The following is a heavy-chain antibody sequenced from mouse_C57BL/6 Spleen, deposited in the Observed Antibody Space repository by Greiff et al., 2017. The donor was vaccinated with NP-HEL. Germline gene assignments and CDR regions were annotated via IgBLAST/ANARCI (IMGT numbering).Heavy chain of an antibody. J-gene: IGHJ2*01. CDR3: AEEDYDGNAMDY. D-gene: IGHD2-4*01. CDR1: GYTFTSYW. Sequence: VQLQQPGAELVKPGASVKLSCKASGYTFTSYWMHWVKQRPGQGLEWIGMIHPNSGSTNYNEKFKSKATLTVDKSSSTAYMQLSSLTSEDSAVYYCAEEDYDGNAMDYWGQGTTLTVSS. CDR2: IHPNSGST. V-gene: IGHV1-64*01.